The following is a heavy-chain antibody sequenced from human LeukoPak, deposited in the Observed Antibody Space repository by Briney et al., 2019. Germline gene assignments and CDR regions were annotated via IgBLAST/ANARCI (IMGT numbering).Heavy chain of an antibody. CDR1: GFTFDDYG. V-gene: IGHV3-20*04. Sequence: PGGSLRLSCAASGFTFDDYGMSWVRQAPGKGLEWVSGINWNGGSTGYADSVKGRFTISRDNSKNTLYLQMNSLRAGDTAVYYCAKLRYLEYFDYWGQGTLVTVSS. D-gene: IGHD1-1*01. J-gene: IGHJ4*02. CDR2: INWNGGST. CDR3: AKLRYLEYFDY.